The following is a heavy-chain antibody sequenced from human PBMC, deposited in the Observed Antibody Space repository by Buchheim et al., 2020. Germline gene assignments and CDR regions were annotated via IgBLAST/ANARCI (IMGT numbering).Heavy chain of an antibody. CDR2: IYYSGST. V-gene: IGHV4-59*12. D-gene: IGHD6-6*01. CDR1: GGSISSYY. CDR3: ARGNIVYSSSSLGMDV. J-gene: IGHJ6*02. Sequence: QVQLQESGPGLVKPSETLSLTCTVSGGSISSYYWSWIRQPPGKGLEWIGYIYYSGSTYYNPSLKSRVTISVDTSKNQFSLKLSSVTAADTAVYYCARGNIVYSSSSLGMDVWGQGTT.